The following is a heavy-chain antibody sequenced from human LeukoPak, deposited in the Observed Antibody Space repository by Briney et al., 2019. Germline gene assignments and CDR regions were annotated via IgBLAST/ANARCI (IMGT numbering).Heavy chain of an antibody. J-gene: IGHJ2*01. V-gene: IGHV1-2*02. CDR3: ARDRGYYDSSGYSRLGWYFDL. CDR1: GYTFTGCY. D-gene: IGHD3-22*01. Sequence: GASVKVSCKASGYTFTGCYMHWVRQAPGQGLEWMGWINPNSGGTNYAQKFQGRVTMTRDTSISTAYMELSRLRSDDTAVYYCARDRGYYDSSGYSRLGWYFDLWGRGTLVTVSS. CDR2: INPNSGGT.